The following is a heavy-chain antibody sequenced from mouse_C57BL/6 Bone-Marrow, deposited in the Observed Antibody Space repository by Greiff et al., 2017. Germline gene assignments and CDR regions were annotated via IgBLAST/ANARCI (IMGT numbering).Heavy chain of an antibody. V-gene: IGHV5-6*02. J-gene: IGHJ3*01. D-gene: IGHD2-4*01. CDR3: SRHTMITAWFAY. CDR1: GFTFSSYG. CDR2: ISSGGGYT. Sequence: EVKVIESGGDLVKPGGSLKLSCAASGFTFSSYGMSWVRQTPDQRLEWVATISSGGGYTNYPDSVKGRVTFARDNAKNTLYLQMSSLKSEDTAMYYCSRHTMITAWFAYWGQGTRVTVSA.